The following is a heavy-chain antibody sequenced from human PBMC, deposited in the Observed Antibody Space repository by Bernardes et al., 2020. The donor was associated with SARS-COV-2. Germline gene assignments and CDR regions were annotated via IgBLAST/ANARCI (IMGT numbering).Heavy chain of an antibody. CDR1: GYTLTELS. Sequence: ASVKVSCKVSGYTLTELSMHWVRQAPGKGLEWMGGFDPEDGETIYAQKVQGRVTMTEDTSTDTAYMELSSLGAEDTAVYYCATAASVVVVAATMYYYVMDVWGQGTTVTVS. J-gene: IGHJ6*02. D-gene: IGHD2-15*01. CDR2: FDPEDGET. V-gene: IGHV1-24*01. CDR3: ATAASVVVVAATMYYYVMDV.